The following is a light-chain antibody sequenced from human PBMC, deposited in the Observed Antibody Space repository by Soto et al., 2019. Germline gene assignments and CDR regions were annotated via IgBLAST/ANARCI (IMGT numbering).Light chain of an antibody. Sequence: QSVLTQPSSVSGAPGQRVTISCTGSSSNIGAGYDVHWYQQLPGTAPKLLIYGNTNRPSGVPDRFSGSKSGTSASLAITGLQAEDEADYFCQSYDSSLSGSGVFGGGTKLTVL. CDR2: GNT. V-gene: IGLV1-40*01. J-gene: IGLJ2*01. CDR1: SSNIGAGYD. CDR3: QSYDSSLSGSGV.